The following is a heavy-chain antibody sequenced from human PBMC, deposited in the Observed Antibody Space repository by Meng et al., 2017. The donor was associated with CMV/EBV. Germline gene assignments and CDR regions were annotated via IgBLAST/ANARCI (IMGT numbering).Heavy chain of an antibody. Sequence: GEPLKISCAASGFTFDDYAMHWVRQAPGKGLEWVSLISWDGGSTYYADSVKGRFTISRDNSKNSLYLQMNSLRAEDTALYYCATQQLVHRDYWGQGTLVTVSS. CDR3: ATQQLVHRDY. J-gene: IGHJ4*02. CDR1: GFTFDDYA. V-gene: IGHV3-43D*03. D-gene: IGHD6-13*01. CDR2: ISWDGGST.